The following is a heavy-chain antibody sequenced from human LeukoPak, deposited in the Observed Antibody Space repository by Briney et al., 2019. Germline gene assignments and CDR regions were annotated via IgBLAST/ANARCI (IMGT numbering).Heavy chain of an antibody. CDR3: ARVRITIFGVVIRNYYGMDV. J-gene: IGHJ6*02. CDR2: INPNSGGT. CDR1: GYTFTGYY. V-gene: IGHV1-2*02. D-gene: IGHD3-3*01. Sequence: GASVKVSCKASGYTFTGYYMHWVRQAPGQGLEWMGWINPNSGGTNYAQKFQGRVTMTRDTSISTAYMELSRLRSDDTAVYYCARVRITIFGVVIRNYYGMDVWGQGTTVTVSS.